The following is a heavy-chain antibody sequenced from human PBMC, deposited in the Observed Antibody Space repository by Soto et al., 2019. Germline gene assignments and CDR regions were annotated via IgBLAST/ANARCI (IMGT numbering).Heavy chain of an antibody. V-gene: IGHV3-53*01. CDR1: GFTVSSNY. D-gene: IGHD6-19*01. CDR3: ARYPYRSGWPGPHWFDP. J-gene: IGHJ5*02. Sequence: PGGSLRLSCAASGFTVSSNYMSWVRQAPGKGLEWVSVIYSGGSTYYADSVKGRFTISRDNSKNTLYLQMNSLRAEDTAVYYCARYPYRSGWPGPHWFDPWGQGNLVTVS. CDR2: IYSGGST.